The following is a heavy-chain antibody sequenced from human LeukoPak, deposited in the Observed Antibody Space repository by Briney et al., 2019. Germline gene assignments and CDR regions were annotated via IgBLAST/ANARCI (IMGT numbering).Heavy chain of an antibody. J-gene: IGHJ6*02. D-gene: IGHD2-8*01. CDR2: ISADNGNT. CDR3: ARPLGTLTKGLLGV. Sequence: ASVKVSCKASGYTFTNYGINWVRQAPGQGLEWMGWISADNGNTNYAQKLQGRLTMTTDTSTSTAYMELRGLRSDDTAVYYFARPLGTLTKGLLGVWGQGTTVTVSS. V-gene: IGHV1-18*01. CDR1: GYTFTNYG.